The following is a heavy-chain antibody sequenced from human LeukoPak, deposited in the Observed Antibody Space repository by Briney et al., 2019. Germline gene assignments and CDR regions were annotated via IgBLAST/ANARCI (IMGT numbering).Heavy chain of an antibody. CDR1: GGSFSGYY. J-gene: IGHJ6*02. CDR3: ARVLPSNCSSTSCYTYYYYGMDV. Sequence: PSETLSLTCAVYGGSFSGYYWSWIRQPPGKGLEWIGEINHSGSTNYNPSLKSRVTISVDTSKNQFSLKLSSVTAADTAVYYCARVLPSNCSSTSCYTYYYYGMDVWGQGTTVTASS. V-gene: IGHV4-34*01. D-gene: IGHD2-2*02. CDR2: INHSGST.